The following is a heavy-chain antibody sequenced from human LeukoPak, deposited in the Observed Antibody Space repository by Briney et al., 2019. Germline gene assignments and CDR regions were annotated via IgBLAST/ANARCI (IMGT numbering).Heavy chain of an antibody. CDR2: ISPSYGST. J-gene: IGHJ3*02. D-gene: IGHD4-17*01. CDR1: GFTFSSYG. Sequence: GGSLRLSCAASGFTFSSYGLSWVRQAPGKGLEWVSSISPSYGSTYYADSVKGRFTISRDNSKNTLYLQMNSLRAEDTAVYYCARDYGDYLSPGAFDIWGQGTMVTVSS. CDR3: ARDYGDYLSPGAFDI. V-gene: IGHV3-23*01.